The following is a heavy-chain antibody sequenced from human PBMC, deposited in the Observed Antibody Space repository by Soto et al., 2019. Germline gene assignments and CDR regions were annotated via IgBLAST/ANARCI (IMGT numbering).Heavy chain of an antibody. CDR3: ARVKRSTSRLDP. D-gene: IGHD1-26*01. Sequence: SETLSLTCTVSGGSISSYYWSWIRQPPGKGLEWIGYVYYSGSTSYNPSLKTGVTISVDTSKNQFSLKLTSVTPADTAIYYCARVKRSTSRLDPWGQGTLVTV. J-gene: IGHJ5*02. CDR1: GGSISSYY. V-gene: IGHV4-59*01. CDR2: VYYSGST.